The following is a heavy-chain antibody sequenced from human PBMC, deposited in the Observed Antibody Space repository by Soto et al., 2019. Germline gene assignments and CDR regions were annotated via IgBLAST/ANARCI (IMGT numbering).Heavy chain of an antibody. CDR1: GFTFSSYA. Sequence: GGSLRLSCAASGFTFSSYAMSWVRQAPGKGLEWVSAVSGSGGSTYYADSVKGRFTISRDNSKSTLYLQMNSLRAEDTAVYYCAKRHAPSSWYVHYGMDVWGQGTTVTVSS. V-gene: IGHV3-23*01. CDR3: AKRHAPSSWYVHYGMDV. CDR2: VSGSGGST. J-gene: IGHJ6*02. D-gene: IGHD6-13*01.